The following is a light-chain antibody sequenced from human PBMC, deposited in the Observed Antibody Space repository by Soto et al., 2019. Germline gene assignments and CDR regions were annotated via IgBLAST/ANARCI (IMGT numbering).Light chain of an antibody. Sequence: EIVLTQFPGTLSLSPGERATLSCLASQSVSSYLAWYQQKPGQAPRLLIYDASNRATGIPARFSGSGSGTDFTLTISSLEPEDFAVYYCQQYGSSSWTFGQGTKVDIK. V-gene: IGKV3-11*01. J-gene: IGKJ1*01. CDR2: DAS. CDR3: QQYGSSSWT. CDR1: QSVSSY.